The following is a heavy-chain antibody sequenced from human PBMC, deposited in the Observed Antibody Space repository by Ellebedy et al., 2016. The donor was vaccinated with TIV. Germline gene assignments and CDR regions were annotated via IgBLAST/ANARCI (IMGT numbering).Heavy chain of an antibody. CDR1: GYSFTSYW. V-gene: IGHV5-51*01. CDR2: IYPGDSNT. J-gene: IGHJ4*02. CDR3: VRGPLGYCSGGSCSADY. D-gene: IGHD2-15*01. Sequence: GESLKISCKGSGYSFTSYWIGWVRQMPGKGLEWMGNIYPGDSNTAYSPSFQGQVTISADKSISSAYLQWSSLKASDNAMYYCVRGPLGYCSGGSCSADYWGQGTLVTVSS.